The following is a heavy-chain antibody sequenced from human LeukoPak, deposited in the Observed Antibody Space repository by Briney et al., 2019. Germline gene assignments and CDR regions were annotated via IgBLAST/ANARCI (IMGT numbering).Heavy chain of an antibody. CDR3: ARVRLGHFDY. CDR2: IYYSGST. Sequence: SETLSLTCTVSGGSISGYYWSWIRQPPDKGLEWIGYIYYSGSTSYNPSLKSRVTISVDTSKNQFSLKLSSVTAADTAVYYCARVRLGHFDYWGQGTLVTVSS. J-gene: IGHJ4*02. V-gene: IGHV4-59*08. CDR1: GGSISGYY.